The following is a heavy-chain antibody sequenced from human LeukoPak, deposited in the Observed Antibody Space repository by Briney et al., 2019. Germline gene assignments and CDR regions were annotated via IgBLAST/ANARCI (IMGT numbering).Heavy chain of an antibody. V-gene: IGHV3-23*01. CDR1: GFTFSNYA. J-gene: IGHJ4*02. CDR2: IVNNGGST. D-gene: IGHD5-18*01. CDR3: AKDRAGYSYGMFDS. Sequence: GGSLRLSCVASGFTFSNYAMSWVRQAPGKGLEWVSGIVNNGGSTYYADSVRGRLTISRDNSKKTVYLQMSSLRGDDTAIYYCAKDRAGYSYGMFDSWGQGTLATVSS.